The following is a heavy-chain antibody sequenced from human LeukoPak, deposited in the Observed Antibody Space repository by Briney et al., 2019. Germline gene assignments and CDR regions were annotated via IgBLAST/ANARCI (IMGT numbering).Heavy chain of an antibody. CDR2: IYYSGST. J-gene: IGHJ6*02. D-gene: IGHD2-2*01. Sequence: SETLSLTCTVSGGSISSYYWSWIRQPPGKGLEWIGYIYYSGSTNYNPSLKSRVTISVDTSKNQFSLKLSSVTAADTAVYYCASGPAIGGNYYYYGMDVWGQGTTVTVSS. CDR1: GGSISSYY. V-gene: IGHV4-59*01. CDR3: ASGPAIGGNYYYYGMDV.